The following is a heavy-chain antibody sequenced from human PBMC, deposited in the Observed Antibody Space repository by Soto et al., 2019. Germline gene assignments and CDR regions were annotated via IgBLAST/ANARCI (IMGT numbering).Heavy chain of an antibody. Sequence: SGPTLVNPTQTLTLTCTFSGFSLSTSGMCVSWIRQPPGKALEWLALIDWDDDKYYSTSLKTRLTISKDTSKNQVVLTMTNMVPVDTATYYCARMKGGYSGYAAFYYYYYGMDVWGQGTTVTVSS. CDR3: ARMKGGYSGYAAFYYYYYGMDV. CDR1: GFSLSTSGMC. J-gene: IGHJ6*02. V-gene: IGHV2-70*01. CDR2: IDWDDDK. D-gene: IGHD5-12*01.